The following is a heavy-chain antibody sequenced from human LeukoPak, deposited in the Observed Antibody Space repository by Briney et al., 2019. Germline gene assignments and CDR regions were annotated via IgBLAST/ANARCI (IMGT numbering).Heavy chain of an antibody. D-gene: IGHD3-22*01. CDR3: ARDRSYYYDVGFFVY. CDR2: FYTSGSI. J-gene: IGHJ4*02. CDR1: GDSISTYY. Sequence: SETLSLTCTVSGDSISTYYWSWIRQPAGKGLEWIGRFYTSGSIKYNPSLKSRVTMSVDTSKTQCSLKLSSVAAADTAVYYCARDRSYYYDVGFFVYWGQGTLVTVSS. V-gene: IGHV4-4*07.